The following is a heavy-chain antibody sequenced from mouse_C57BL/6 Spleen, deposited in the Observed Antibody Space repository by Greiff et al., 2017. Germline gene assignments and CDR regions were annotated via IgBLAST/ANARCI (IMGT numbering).Heavy chain of an antibody. V-gene: IGHV1-20*01. CDR3: ARDGYYEVLDY. D-gene: IGHD2-3*01. CDR1: GYSFTGYF. Sequence: VQLQQSGPELVQPGASVKISCKASGYSFTGYFMNWVMQSPGKSLEWIGRINPSNGDTFSNQKFTGKATLTVDKSSSTAHMELRSLTSEDSAVYYCARDGYYEVLDYWGQGTTLTVSS. CDR2: INPSNGDT. J-gene: IGHJ2*01.